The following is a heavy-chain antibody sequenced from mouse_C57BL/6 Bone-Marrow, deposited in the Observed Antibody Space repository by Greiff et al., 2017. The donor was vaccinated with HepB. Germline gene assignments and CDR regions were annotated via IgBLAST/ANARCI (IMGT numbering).Heavy chain of an antibody. CDR1: GFTFSDYG. CDR2: ISNLAYSI. Sequence: EVKLMESGGGLVQPGGSLKLSCAASGFTFSDYGMAWVRQAPRKGPEWVAFISNLAYSIYYADTVTGRFTISRENAKNTLYLEMSSLRSEDTAMYYCARGGNYNFDYWGQGTTLTVSS. J-gene: IGHJ2*01. D-gene: IGHD2-1*01. CDR3: ARGGNYNFDY. V-gene: IGHV5-15*01.